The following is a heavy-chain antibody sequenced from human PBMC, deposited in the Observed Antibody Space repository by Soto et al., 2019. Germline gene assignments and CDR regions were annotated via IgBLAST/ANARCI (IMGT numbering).Heavy chain of an antibody. J-gene: IGHJ4*02. CDR2: INDDGIST. Sequence: TISYAPSRFNFGTYWMHWVRQVPGKGPEWVSRINDDGISTNYADSVKGRFTISRDNAKNTLYLQMNALRVEDTAVYYCTSVHRSTSTGTDVFWAQGNMFKVSS. CDR1: RFNFGTYW. V-gene: IGHV3-74*01. D-gene: IGHD6-13*01. CDR3: TSVHRSTSTGTDVF.